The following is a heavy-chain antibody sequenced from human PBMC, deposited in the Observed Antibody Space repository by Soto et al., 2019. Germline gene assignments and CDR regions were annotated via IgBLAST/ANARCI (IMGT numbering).Heavy chain of an antibody. D-gene: IGHD4-17*01. CDR1: GYTFTSYG. J-gene: IGHJ5*02. CDR3: ARDSAFDYGDYDWFDP. Sequence: QVQLVQSGAEVKKPGASVKVSCKASGYTFTSYGISWVRQAPGQGLEWMGWISAYNGNTNYAQKLQGRVTMTTDTXTXXAYMELRSLRSDDTAVYYCARDSAFDYGDYDWFDPWGQGTLVTVSS. V-gene: IGHV1-18*01. CDR2: ISAYNGNT.